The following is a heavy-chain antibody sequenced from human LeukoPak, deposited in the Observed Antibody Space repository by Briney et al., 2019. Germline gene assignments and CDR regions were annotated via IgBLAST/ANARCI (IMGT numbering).Heavy chain of an antibody. CDR2: INPSGGST. CDR3: ARDQSLFAGAHYYMDV. D-gene: IGHD3-16*01. V-gene: IGHV1-46*01. J-gene: IGHJ6*03. Sequence: ASVKVSCKASGYTFTSYYMHWVRQAPGQGLEWMGIINPSGGSTSYAQKFQGRVTMTRDTSTSTVYMELSSLRSEDTAVYYCARDQSLFAGAHYYMDVWGKGTTVTVSS. CDR1: GYTFTSYY.